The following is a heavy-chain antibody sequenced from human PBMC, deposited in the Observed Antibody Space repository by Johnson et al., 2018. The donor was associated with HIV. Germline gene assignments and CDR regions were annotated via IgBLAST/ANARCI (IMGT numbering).Heavy chain of an antibody. CDR3: ARGAITIFGVADAFDI. CDR2: ISSSGSTI. D-gene: IGHD3-3*01. J-gene: IGHJ3*02. V-gene: IGHV3-11*01. CDR1: GFTFSDYD. Sequence: QVQLVESGGGLVKPGGSLRLSCAASGFTFSDYDMSWIRQAPGKGLEWVSFISSSGSTIYYADSVKGRFPIPRDNSKNTVYLQMNSLSPYDTAVYYCARGAITIFGVADAFDIWGQGTMVTVSS.